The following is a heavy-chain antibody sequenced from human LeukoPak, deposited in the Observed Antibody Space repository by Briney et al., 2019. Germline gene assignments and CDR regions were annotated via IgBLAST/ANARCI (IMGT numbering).Heavy chain of an antibody. V-gene: IGHV4-30-4*01. D-gene: IGHD2-2*01. CDR3: ARDGRYCTSTNCPSKGVD. J-gene: IGHJ4*02. CDR1: GGSISSGDYY. Sequence: SETLSLTCTVSGGSISSGDYYWSWIRQPPGKGLEWIGYIYYTGSTYYNPSLKSRVTISLDTSKHQFSLKLSSVTAADTAVYYCARDGRYCTSTNCPSKGVDWGQGTLVTVSS. CDR2: IYYTGST.